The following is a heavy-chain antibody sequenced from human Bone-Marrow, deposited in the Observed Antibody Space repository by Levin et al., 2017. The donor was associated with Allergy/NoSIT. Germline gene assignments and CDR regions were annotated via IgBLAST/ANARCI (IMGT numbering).Heavy chain of an antibody. Sequence: SQTLSLTCTVSGGSISSYYWSWIRQPPGKGLEWIGYIYYSGSTNYNPSLKSRVTISVDTSKNQFSLKLSSVTAADTAVYYCARSRLPRDGMDVWGQGTTVTVSS. D-gene: IGHD6-25*01. J-gene: IGHJ6*02. CDR1: GGSISSYY. V-gene: IGHV4-59*08. CDR3: ARSRLPRDGMDV. CDR2: IYYSGST.